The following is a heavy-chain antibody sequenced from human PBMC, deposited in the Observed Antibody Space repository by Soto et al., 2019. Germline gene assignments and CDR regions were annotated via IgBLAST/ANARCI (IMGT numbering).Heavy chain of an antibody. Sequence: NPSETLSLTCAVYGGSFIGYHWSWIHQPPGKGLEWIGEINHSGSSNYNPSLKSRVTISVDTSKNQFSLKLSSVTAADTAVYYCARGGCSGGSCYTDYYYYMDVWGKGTTVTVSS. CDR3: ARGGCSGGSCYTDYYYYMDV. J-gene: IGHJ6*03. CDR1: GGSFIGYH. V-gene: IGHV4-34*01. CDR2: INHSGSS. D-gene: IGHD2-15*01.